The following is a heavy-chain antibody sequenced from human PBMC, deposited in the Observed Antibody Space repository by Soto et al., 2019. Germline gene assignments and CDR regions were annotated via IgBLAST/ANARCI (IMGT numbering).Heavy chain of an antibody. CDR3: ARGSSTSCYRSICGMDV. J-gene: IGHJ6*02. V-gene: IGHV1-69*13. D-gene: IGHD2-2*02. CDR2: IIPIFGTA. CDR1: GGTFSSYA. Sequence: AASVKVSCKASGGTFSSYAISWVRQAPGQGLEWMGGIIPIFGTANYAQKFQGRVTITADESTSTAYMELSSLRSEDTAVYYCARGSSTSCYRSICGMDVWGQGTTVTVSS.